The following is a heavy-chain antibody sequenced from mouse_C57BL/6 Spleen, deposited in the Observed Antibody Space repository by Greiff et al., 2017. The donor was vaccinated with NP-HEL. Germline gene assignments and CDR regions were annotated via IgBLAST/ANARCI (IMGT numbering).Heavy chain of an antibody. CDR2: IRSKSNNYAT. CDR3: VRSNAMDY. CDR1: GFSFNTYA. V-gene: IGHV10-1*01. J-gene: IGHJ4*01. Sequence: EVNVVDSGGGLVQPKGSLKLSCAASGFSFNTYAMNWVRQAPGKGLEWVARIRSKSNNYATYYADSVKDRFTISRDDSESMLYLQMNNLKTEDTAMYYCVRSNAMDYWGQGTSVTVSS.